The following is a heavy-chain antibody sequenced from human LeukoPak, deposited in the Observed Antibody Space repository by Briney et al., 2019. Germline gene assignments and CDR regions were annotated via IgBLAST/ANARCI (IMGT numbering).Heavy chain of an antibody. V-gene: IGHV3-21*01. CDR1: GFTFSSYS. D-gene: IGHD2-15*01. J-gene: IGHJ3*02. Sequence: PGGSLRLXCAASGFTFSSYSMNWVRQAPGKGLEWVSSISSSSSYIYYADSVKGRFTISRDNAKNSLYLQMNSLRAEDTAVYYCARAFYCSGGSCYPGHAFDIWGQGTMVTVSS. CDR2: ISSSSSYI. CDR3: ARAFYCSGGSCYPGHAFDI.